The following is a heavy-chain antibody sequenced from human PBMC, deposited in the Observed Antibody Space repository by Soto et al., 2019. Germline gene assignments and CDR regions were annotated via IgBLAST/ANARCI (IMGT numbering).Heavy chain of an antibody. CDR2: IIPIFGTA. D-gene: IGHD3-3*01. CDR1: GGTFSSYA. CDR3: ARERSQYYDFWSGYYPGYYYYGMDV. Sequence: SVKVSCKASGGTFSSYAISWVRQAPGQGLEWMGGIIPIFGTANYAQKFQGRVTITADKSTSTAYMELSSLRSEDTAVYYCARERSQYYDFWSGYYPGYYYYGMDVWGQGTTVTV. J-gene: IGHJ6*02. V-gene: IGHV1-69*06.